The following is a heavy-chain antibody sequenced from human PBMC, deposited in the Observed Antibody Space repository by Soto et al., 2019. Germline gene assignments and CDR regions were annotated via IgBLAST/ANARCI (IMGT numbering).Heavy chain of an antibody. D-gene: IGHD6-13*01. CDR2: IIPIFGTA. CDR3: ARDREIAAANNWFAP. Sequence: QVQLVQSGAEVKKPGSSVKVSCKASGGTFSSYAISWVRQAPGQVLEWMGGIIPIFGTATYAQKFQGRVTITADESTSTAYMELSSLRSEDTAVYYCARDREIAAANNWFAPWGQGTLVTVSS. CDR1: GGTFSSYA. V-gene: IGHV1-69*01. J-gene: IGHJ5*02.